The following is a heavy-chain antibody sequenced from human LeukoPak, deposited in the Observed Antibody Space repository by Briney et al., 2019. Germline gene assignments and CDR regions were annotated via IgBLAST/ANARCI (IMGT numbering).Heavy chain of an antibody. Sequence: PSETLFLTCTVSGGSISSYYWSWIRQPPGKGLEWIGYVYNSGSTNYNPSLRSRVTISVDTSKNQFSLKLTSVTAADTAVYYCARRSTGTGPFDYWGQGTLVTVSS. CDR3: ARRSTGTGPFDY. V-gene: IGHV4-59*08. J-gene: IGHJ4*02. D-gene: IGHD1-1*01. CDR2: VYNSGST. CDR1: GGSISSYY.